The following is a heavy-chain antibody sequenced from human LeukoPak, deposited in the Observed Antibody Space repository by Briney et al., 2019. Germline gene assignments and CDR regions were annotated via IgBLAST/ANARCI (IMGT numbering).Heavy chain of an antibody. CDR3: ARGIVVVHTKYESYYYYYYGMDV. CDR1: GYTFTSYD. CDR2: MNPNSGNT. V-gene: IGHV1-8*01. Sequence: ASVKVSCKASGYTFTSYDINWVRQATGQGLEWMGWMNPNSGNTGYAQKFQGRVTMTRNTSISTAYMELSSLRSEDTAVYYCARGIVVVHTKYESYYYYYYGMDVWGQGTTVTVSS. J-gene: IGHJ6*02. D-gene: IGHD2-2*01.